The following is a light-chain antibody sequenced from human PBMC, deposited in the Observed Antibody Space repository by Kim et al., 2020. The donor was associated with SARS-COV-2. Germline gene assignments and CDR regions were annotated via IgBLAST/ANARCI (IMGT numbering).Light chain of an antibody. CDR2: SNN. J-gene: IGLJ3*02. CDR3: AAWDDSLNGWV. V-gene: IGLV1-44*01. Sequence: GQRVTISCSGSSSNIGSNAVNWYRQLPGTAPTLLIYSNNQRPSGVPDRFSGSKSGTSASLAISGLQSEDEADYYCAAWDDSLNGWVFGGGTQLTVL. CDR1: SSNIGSNA.